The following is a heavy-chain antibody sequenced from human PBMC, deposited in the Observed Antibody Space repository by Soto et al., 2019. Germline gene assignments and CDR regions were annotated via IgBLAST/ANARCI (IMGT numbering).Heavy chain of an antibody. D-gene: IGHD6-13*01. CDR2: IYPGDSDT. CDR1: GYSFTSYW. V-gene: IGHV5-51*01. J-gene: IGHJ6*02. Sequence: PGESLKISCKGSGYSFTSYWIGWVRQMPGKGLEWMGIIYPGDSDTRYSPSFQGQVTISADKSICTAYLQWSSLKASDTAMYYCATSNSSSWSYKKRSPLDYYYYYGMDVWGQGTTVTVSS. CDR3: ATSNSSSWSYKKRSPLDYYYYYGMDV.